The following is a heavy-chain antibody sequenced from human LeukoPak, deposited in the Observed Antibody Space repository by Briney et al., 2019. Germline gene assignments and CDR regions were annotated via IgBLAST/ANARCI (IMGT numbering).Heavy chain of an antibody. Sequence: ASVKVSCTASGYTFTSYYMHWVRQAPGQGLEWMGIINPSGGSTSYAQKFQGRVTMTRDTYTSTVYMELSSLRSEDTAVYYCARDLRFGEWKVQVWGQGTMVTVSS. CDR3: ARDLRFGEWKVQV. D-gene: IGHD3-10*01. CDR1: GYTFTSYY. J-gene: IGHJ3*01. V-gene: IGHV1-46*01. CDR2: INPSGGST.